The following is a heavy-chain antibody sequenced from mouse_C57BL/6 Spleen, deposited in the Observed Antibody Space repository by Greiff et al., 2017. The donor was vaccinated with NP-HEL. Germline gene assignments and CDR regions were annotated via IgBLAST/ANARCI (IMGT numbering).Heavy chain of an antibody. D-gene: IGHD1-1*01. CDR2: IYPRSGNT. CDR1: GYTFTSYG. J-gene: IGHJ4*01. Sequence: VQLVESGAELARPGASVKLSCKASGYTFTSYGISWVKQRTGQGLEWIGEIYPRSGNTYYNEKFKGKATLTADKSSSTAYMELRSLTSEDSAVYFCARSDYYGSSYDYYAMDYWGQGTSVTVSS. V-gene: IGHV1-81*01. CDR3: ARSDYYGSSYDYYAMDY.